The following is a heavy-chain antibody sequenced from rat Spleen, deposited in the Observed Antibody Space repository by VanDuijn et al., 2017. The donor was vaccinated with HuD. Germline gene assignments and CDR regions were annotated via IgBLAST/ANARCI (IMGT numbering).Heavy chain of an antibody. V-gene: IGHV5-29*01. CDR1: GFTFSDYY. CDR2: ISHDGSNT. Sequence: EVQLVESDGGLVQPGRSQKLSCAASGFTFSDYYMAWVRQPPTKGLEWVATISHDGSNTYYRDSLKGRFTISRDSAKSTLYLQMDSLRSEDTATYYCARGFTVAVFWGQGVMVTVSA. J-gene: IGHJ2*01. D-gene: IGHD1-2*01. CDR3: ARGFTVAVF.